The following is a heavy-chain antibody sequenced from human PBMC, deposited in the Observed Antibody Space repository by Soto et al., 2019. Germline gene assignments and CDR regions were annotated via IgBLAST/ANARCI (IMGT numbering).Heavy chain of an antibody. J-gene: IGHJ6*03. CDR1: GVSLKTYY. D-gene: IGHD1-20*01. CDR2: IFSSGSP. V-gene: IGHV4-59*01. CDR3: ARVAGISYYNHMDV. Sequence: QVHLQESGPGLVRPSETLSLTCTVSGVSLKTYYWSWIRLPPGGGLEWIGYIFSSGSPNYNPSLRSRVTMSVETSNNQFSLKMSSVPAADTAVYYGARVAGISYYNHMDVWGKGTTVTVSS.